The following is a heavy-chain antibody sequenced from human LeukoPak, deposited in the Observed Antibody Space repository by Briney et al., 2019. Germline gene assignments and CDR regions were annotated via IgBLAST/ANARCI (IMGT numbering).Heavy chain of an antibody. V-gene: IGHV3-7*01. Sequence: GGSLRLSCAASGFTFSSYWMSWVRQALGKGLEWVANIKHDGSEAYYVASVKGRFTISKDNAKNSLYLQMNSLRTEDTAVYYCVKGRGGYVKYKTFDYWGQGTLVTVSS. CDR1: GFTFSSYW. CDR2: IKHDGSEA. J-gene: IGHJ4*02. D-gene: IGHD5-12*01. CDR3: VKGRGGYVKYKTFDY.